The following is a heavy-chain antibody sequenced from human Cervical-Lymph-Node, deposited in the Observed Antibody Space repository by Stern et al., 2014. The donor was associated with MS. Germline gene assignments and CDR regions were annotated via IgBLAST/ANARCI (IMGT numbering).Heavy chain of an antibody. V-gene: IGHV1-69*06. CDR2: IIPMFGTS. D-gene: IGHD3-3*01. CDR1: GGTFSNYA. Sequence: QMQLVQSGAEVKKPGSSVKISCKASGGTFSNYAMSWVRQAPGQGLLWMGGIIPMFGTSNHTQHFQGRVTFTADKSTDTAFLELSGLRSGDTAVYYCVLQTLGATYWGQGTLVTVSA. J-gene: IGHJ4*02. CDR3: VLQTLGATY.